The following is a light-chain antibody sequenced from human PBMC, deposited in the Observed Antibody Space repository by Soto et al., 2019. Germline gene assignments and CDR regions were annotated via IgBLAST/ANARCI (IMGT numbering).Light chain of an antibody. CDR1: QYIGSA. Sequence: EVVLTQSPATLSVSPGDRATLSCRASQYIGSAVAWYHQRSGQAPRLLIFDIFTRATGVPTRISGSGSGTEFTLTISSLQSEDFAVYYCQQYNSWPLTFGGGTKVDIK. V-gene: IGKV3D-15*01. J-gene: IGKJ4*01. CDR2: DIF. CDR3: QQYNSWPLT.